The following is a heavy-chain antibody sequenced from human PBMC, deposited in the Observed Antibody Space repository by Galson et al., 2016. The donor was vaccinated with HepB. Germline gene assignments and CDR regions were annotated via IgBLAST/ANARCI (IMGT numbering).Heavy chain of an antibody. CDR3: AKRAGLSGTPFDY. V-gene: IGHV4-39*07. CDR2: ISYTGNT. D-gene: IGHD3-10*01. J-gene: IGHJ4*02. Sequence: SETLSLTCTVSGGSISSSNSFWGWIRQPPGKGLEWIGIISYTGNTYYNPSLKSRVTISVDTSKNRFSLNLNSVTAADTAVYYCAKRAGLSGTPFDYWGQGSLVTVSS. CDR1: GGSISSSNSF.